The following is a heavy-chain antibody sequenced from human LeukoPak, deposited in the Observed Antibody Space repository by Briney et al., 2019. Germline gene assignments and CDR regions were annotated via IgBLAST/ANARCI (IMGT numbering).Heavy chain of an antibody. CDR3: ATTMDDRYLNMIFDH. J-gene: IGHJ4*02. Sequence: GGSLRLSCATSGFTFSTYAMNWLRLAPGKELEWVSVVSGGGATTYYADSVKGRFTISRDNSKNTLFLLMNSLRDEDTAVYYCATTMDDRYLNMIFDHWGQGTLVTVSS. CDR1: GFTFSTYA. CDR2: VSGGGATT. D-gene: IGHD3-16*01. V-gene: IGHV3-23*01.